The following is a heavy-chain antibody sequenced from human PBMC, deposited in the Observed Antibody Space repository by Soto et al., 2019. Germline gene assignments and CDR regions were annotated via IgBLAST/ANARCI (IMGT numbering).Heavy chain of an antibody. V-gene: IGHV1-69*02. CDR2: TNPILTMS. CDR3: ATSYGSGSQAFDY. J-gene: IGHJ4*02. Sequence: QVHLVQSGAELKKPGSSVRVSCKASGDTFNFYTINWVRQAPGLGLEWMGRTNPILTMSNYALTFQGRLSISADKSTSTAYMDLRSLGSDDTAVYYCATSYGSGSQAFDYWGQGALVTVSS. CDR1: GDTFNFYT. D-gene: IGHD3-10*01.